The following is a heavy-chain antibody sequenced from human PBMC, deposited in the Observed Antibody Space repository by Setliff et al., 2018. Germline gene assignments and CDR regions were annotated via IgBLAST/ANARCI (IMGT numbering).Heavy chain of an antibody. CDR1: GCSMSSGPNY. CDR3: AREGYYDHFGYYHYYFDF. V-gene: IGHV4-61*02. CDR2: VYSSVYSSGIT. D-gene: IGHD3-22*01. J-gene: IGHJ4*02. Sequence: SETLSLTCTVSGCSMSSGPNYWSWIRQPAGRGLEWVGRVYSSVYSSGITSYNPSLKSRVTISVDTSNNQFSLHLTSVTAADTARYFCAREGYYDHFGYYHYYFDFWGQGTLVTVSS.